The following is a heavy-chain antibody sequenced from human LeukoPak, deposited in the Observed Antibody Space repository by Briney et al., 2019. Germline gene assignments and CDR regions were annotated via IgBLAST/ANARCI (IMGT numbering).Heavy chain of an antibody. Sequence: GGSLRLSCVASGFTFRGFAMSWVRQAPGKGLEWVSSISSSSSYIYYADSVKGRFTIYRDNAKNSLYLQMNSLRAEDTAVYYCARARPEVWSPDFWGQGTLVTVSS. J-gene: IGHJ4*02. CDR2: ISSSSSYI. V-gene: IGHV3-21*01. CDR1: GFTFRGFA. CDR3: ARARPEVWSPDF. D-gene: IGHD2-8*02.